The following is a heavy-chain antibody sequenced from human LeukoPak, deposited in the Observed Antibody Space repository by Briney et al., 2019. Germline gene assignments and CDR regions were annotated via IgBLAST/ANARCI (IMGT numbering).Heavy chain of an antibody. CDR2: INSDGSTT. D-gene: IGHD1-26*01. CDR3: AKDEFAWELGSAIDY. J-gene: IGHJ4*02. V-gene: IGHV3-74*01. Sequence: PGGSLRLSCAASGFTFSSYWMHWVRQAPGKGLVWVSRINSDGSTTTYADSVKGRFTISRDNAKNTLYLQMNSLRAEDTAVYYCAKDEFAWELGSAIDYWGQGTLVTVSS. CDR1: GFTFSSYW.